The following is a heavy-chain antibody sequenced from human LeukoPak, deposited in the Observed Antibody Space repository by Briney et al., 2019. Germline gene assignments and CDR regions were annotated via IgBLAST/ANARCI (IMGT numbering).Heavy chain of an antibody. V-gene: IGHV3-23*01. CDR1: GFTFSSHG. Sequence: GGSLRLSCAASGFTFSSHGMNWVRQAPGKGLEWVSSISGSGDNMDYADSVKGRFTISRDNSENTLHLQMNSLRGEDTAVYYCARDGYSGSYYRLYYFFMDVWGKGTTVTVSS. CDR3: ARDGYSGSYYRLYYFFMDV. J-gene: IGHJ6*03. CDR2: ISGSGDNM. D-gene: IGHD1-26*01.